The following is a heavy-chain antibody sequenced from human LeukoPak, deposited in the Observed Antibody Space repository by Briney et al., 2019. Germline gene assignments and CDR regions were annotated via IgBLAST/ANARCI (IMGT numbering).Heavy chain of an antibody. CDR3: AKDHGIFGVVPRGYFDY. V-gene: IGHV3-23*01. CDR1: GFTLSSYA. Sequence: PGGSLRLSCAASGFTLSSYAMSWVRQAPGKGLEWVSAISGSGGSTYYADSVKGRFTISRDNSKNTLYLQMNSLRAEDTAVYYCAKDHGIFGVVPRGYFDYWGQGTLVTVSS. J-gene: IGHJ4*02. D-gene: IGHD3-3*01. CDR2: ISGSGGST.